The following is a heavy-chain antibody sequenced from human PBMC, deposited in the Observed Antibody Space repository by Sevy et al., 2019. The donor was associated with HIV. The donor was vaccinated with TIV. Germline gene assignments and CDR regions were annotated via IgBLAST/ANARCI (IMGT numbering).Heavy chain of an antibody. CDR1: GFSLSTSGVG. V-gene: IGHV2-5*02. J-gene: IGHJ4*02. CDR2: IYWDDDK. Sequence: SGPTLVNPTQTLTLTCTFSGFSLSTSGVGVGWIRQPPGKALEWLALIYWDDDKRYSRSLKSRITITKETSKNQVVLTRTNRHPVDTAKYYCEHRLLLSQWMDEGGVSFDYWGQGTLVTVSS. CDR3: EHRLLLSQWMDEGGVSFDY. D-gene: IGHD6-19*01.